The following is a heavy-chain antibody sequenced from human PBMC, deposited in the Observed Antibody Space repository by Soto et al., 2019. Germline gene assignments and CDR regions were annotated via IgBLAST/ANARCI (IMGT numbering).Heavy chain of an antibody. Sequence: QVQLQESGPGLVKASQTLSLTCTVSGGSISSGGYYWSWIRQHPGKGLEWIGYIYYNGNTYYSPSLKSRITISLDTSKNQFSLKLTSVTAADTAVYYCAGGSSKSWFDPWGQGTLVTVSS. CDR3: AGGSSKSWFDP. CDR1: GGSISSGGYY. J-gene: IGHJ5*02. V-gene: IGHV4-31*03. D-gene: IGHD6-6*01. CDR2: IYYNGNT.